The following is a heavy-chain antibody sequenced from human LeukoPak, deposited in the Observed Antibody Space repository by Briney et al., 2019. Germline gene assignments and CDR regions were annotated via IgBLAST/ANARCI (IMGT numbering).Heavy chain of an antibody. D-gene: IGHD3-3*01. Sequence: PGGSLRLSYAASGFTFSSYSMNWVRQAPGKGLEWVSSISSSSSYIYYADSVKGRFTISRDNAKNSLYLQMNSLRAEDTAVYYCARASYYDFWSGYYNYWGQGTLVTVSS. J-gene: IGHJ4*02. CDR1: GFTFSSYS. V-gene: IGHV3-21*01. CDR2: ISSSSSYI. CDR3: ARASYYDFWSGYYNY.